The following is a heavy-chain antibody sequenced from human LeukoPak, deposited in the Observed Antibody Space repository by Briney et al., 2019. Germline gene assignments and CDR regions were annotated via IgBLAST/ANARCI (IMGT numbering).Heavy chain of an antibody. CDR3: AKGVTIFGVVTYYYYMDV. Sequence: SLRLSCAASGFTFSSYGMHWVRQAPGKGLEWVAFIRYAGSNKYHADSVKGRFTISRDNSKNTLYLQMNSLRAEDTAVYYCAKGVTIFGVVTYYYYMDVWGKGTTVT. CDR1: GFTFSSYG. V-gene: IGHV3-30*02. CDR2: IRYAGSNK. J-gene: IGHJ6*03. D-gene: IGHD3-3*01.